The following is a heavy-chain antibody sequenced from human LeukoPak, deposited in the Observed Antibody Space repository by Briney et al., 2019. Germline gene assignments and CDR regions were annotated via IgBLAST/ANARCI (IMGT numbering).Heavy chain of an antibody. CDR2: INPNSGGT. D-gene: IGHD3-3*01. CDR3: ARDIRKTMFGVVFSPLYYFDY. V-gene: IGHV1-2*02. CDR1: GYTFTGYY. Sequence: ASVKVTCKASGYTFTGYYMHWVRQAPGQGLEWMGWINPNSGGTNYAQKFQGRVTMTRDTSISTAYMELSRLRSDDTAVYYCARDIRKTMFGVVFSPLYYFDYWGQGTLVTVSS. J-gene: IGHJ4*02.